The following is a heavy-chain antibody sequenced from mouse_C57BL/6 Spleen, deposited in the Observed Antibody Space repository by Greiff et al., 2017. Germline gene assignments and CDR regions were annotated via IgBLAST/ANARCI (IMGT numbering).Heavy chain of an antibody. CDR2: IYPGDGDT. CDR3: ARGYGSSWYYFGY. D-gene: IGHD1-1*01. Sequence: VQLQQSGAELVKPGASVKISCKASGYAFSSYWMNWVKQRPGKGLEWIGQIYPGDGDTNYNGKFKGKATLTADKSSSTAYMQLSSLTSEDSAVYFCARGYGSSWYYFGYWGQGTTLTVSS. J-gene: IGHJ2*01. V-gene: IGHV1-80*01. CDR1: GYAFSSYW.